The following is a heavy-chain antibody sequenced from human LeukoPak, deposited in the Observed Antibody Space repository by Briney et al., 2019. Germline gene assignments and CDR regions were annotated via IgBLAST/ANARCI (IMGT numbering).Heavy chain of an antibody. V-gene: IGHV1-18*01. Sequence: ASVKVTCKASAYTITNNGNNWVRQPHGQGHELKGWISASNGNTNYAQRLQGRVTMTTDTSTSTAYMELRSLRSDDTAVFYCARVGGEQWLVIGGYWGQGTLVTVSS. D-gene: IGHD6-19*01. CDR1: AYTITNNG. CDR3: ARVGGEQWLVIGGY. CDR2: ISASNGNT. J-gene: IGHJ4*02.